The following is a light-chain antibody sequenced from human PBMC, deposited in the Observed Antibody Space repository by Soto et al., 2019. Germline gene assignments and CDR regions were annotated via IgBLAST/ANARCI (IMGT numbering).Light chain of an antibody. Sequence: EIVMTQSPATLSVSPGERATLSCRASQSISRNLAWYQQKPGQAPRLLIYGASTRATGIPARFSGSGSGTDFTLSISSLQSEDFAVYYCQQYNNWPTWTFGQGTKV. CDR2: GAS. V-gene: IGKV3-15*01. CDR3: QQYNNWPTWT. J-gene: IGKJ1*01. CDR1: QSISRN.